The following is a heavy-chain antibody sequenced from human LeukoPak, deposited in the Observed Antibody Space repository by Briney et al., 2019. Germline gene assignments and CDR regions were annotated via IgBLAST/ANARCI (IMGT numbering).Heavy chain of an antibody. CDR3: AIAPPSTMVLLY. CDR2: IYYSGGT. V-gene: IGHV4-59*12. J-gene: IGHJ4*02. CDR1: GGSISSYY. Sequence: SETVSLTCTVSGGSISSYYWSWIRQSPGKGLEWIGYIYYSGGTNYNPSLKSRVTISVDTSKNQFSLKLSSVTAADTAVYYCAIAPPSTMVLLYWGQGTLVTASS. D-gene: IGHD3-10*01.